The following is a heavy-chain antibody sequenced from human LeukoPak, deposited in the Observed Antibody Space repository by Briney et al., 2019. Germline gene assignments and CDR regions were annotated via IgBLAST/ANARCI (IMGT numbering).Heavy chain of an antibody. D-gene: IGHD1-26*01. CDR3: AKENSGTYLYYFDY. CDR2: ISGGDGST. CDR1: GVTLSTYA. Sequence: GGSLRLSCAASGVTLSTYAMSWARQAPGKGLEWVSAISGGDGSTYYTDSVKGRFTISTDNSKNMLYLQMNSLRPEDTAVYYCAKENSGTYLYYFDYWGQGTLVTVPS. J-gene: IGHJ4*02. V-gene: IGHV3-23*01.